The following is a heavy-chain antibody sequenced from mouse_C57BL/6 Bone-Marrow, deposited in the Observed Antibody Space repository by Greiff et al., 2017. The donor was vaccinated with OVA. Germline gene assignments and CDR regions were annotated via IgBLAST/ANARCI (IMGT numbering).Heavy chain of an antibody. Sequence: QVQLQQPGAELVKPGASVKMSCKASGYTFTSYWITWVKQRPGQGLEWIGDIYPGSGSTNYNEKFKSKATLTVDTSSSTAYMQLSSLTSEDSAVYYCASYDVYYSAWFAYWGQGTLVTVSA. J-gene: IGHJ3*01. V-gene: IGHV1-55*01. D-gene: IGHD2-3*01. CDR2: IYPGSGST. CDR1: GYTFTSYW. CDR3: ASYDVYYSAWFAY.